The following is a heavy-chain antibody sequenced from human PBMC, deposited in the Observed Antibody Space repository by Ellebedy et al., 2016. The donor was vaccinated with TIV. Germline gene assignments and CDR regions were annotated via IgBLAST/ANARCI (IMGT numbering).Heavy chain of an antibody. CDR1: GYTFTSYS. V-gene: IGHV1-2*02. Sequence: ASVKVSCKASGYTFTSYSIHWVRQGPGQGLEWMGFINPTSGATFYSQKFQGRVTLTRDTSINTGYMELSRLTSDDTAVYYCAKDRSGSYDFWGQGTLVTVFS. CDR2: INPTSGAT. J-gene: IGHJ4*02. D-gene: IGHD1-26*01. CDR3: AKDRSGSYDF.